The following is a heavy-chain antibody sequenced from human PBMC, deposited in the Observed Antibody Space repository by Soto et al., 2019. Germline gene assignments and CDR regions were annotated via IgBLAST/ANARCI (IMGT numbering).Heavy chain of an antibody. D-gene: IGHD3-10*01. CDR2: ITAYNGNR. CDR1: VYTFTIYG. CDR3: GIEDYTGSAPWY. Sequence: ASVKVSCKASVYTFTIYGISVVRQAPGQGLEWMGWITAYNGNRTYAPQPQSRVKMNTDTSKSTGYMEPRSLRSDLTIVYFSGIEDYTGSAPWYWAKGTLVTVSS. J-gene: IGHJ4*02. V-gene: IGHV1-18*01.